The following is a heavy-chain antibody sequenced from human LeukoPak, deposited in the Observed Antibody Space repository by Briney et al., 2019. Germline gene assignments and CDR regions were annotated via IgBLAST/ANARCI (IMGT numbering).Heavy chain of an antibody. CDR3: VRLVQVRASSPLGL. CDR2: MNSAGTTI. CDR1: GFTLSGLW. Sequence: GGSLRLSCAASGFTLSGLWMSWVRHVPGEGLVWVARMNSAGTTINYADSVKGRFTISRDNERNTLHLKVNTLSLEDTGVYFCVRLVQVRASSPLGLWGRGTLVTVS. D-gene: IGHD1-1*01. J-gene: IGHJ4*01. V-gene: IGHV3-74*01.